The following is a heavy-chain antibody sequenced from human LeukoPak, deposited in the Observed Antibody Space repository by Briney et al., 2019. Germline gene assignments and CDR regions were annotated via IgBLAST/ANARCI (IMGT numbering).Heavy chain of an antibody. J-gene: IGHJ4*02. D-gene: IGHD3-16*02. Sequence: GGSLRLSCAASGFSLSDYSIVWVRQAPGKGLEWVSAISGSGGSTYYADSVKGRFTISRDNSKNTLYLQMNSLRAEDTAVYYCAKFRTGSLGELSYWGQGTLVTVSS. V-gene: IGHV3-23*01. CDR2: ISGSGGST. CDR1: GFSLSDYS. CDR3: AKFRTGSLGELSY.